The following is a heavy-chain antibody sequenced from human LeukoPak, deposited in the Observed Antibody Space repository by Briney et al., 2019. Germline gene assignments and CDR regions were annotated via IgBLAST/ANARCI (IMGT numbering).Heavy chain of an antibody. D-gene: IGHD2-15*01. CDR2: INPNSGGT. Sequence: GASVKVSCKASGYTFTGYHMHWVRQAPGQGLEWMGWINPNSGGTTFAQKFQGRVTMTRDTSISTVYMGLSSLSSDDTAVYYCTRGVLLQGRGAFDIWGQGTTVTVSS. V-gene: IGHV1-2*02. CDR1: GYTFTGYH. CDR3: TRGVLLQGRGAFDI. J-gene: IGHJ3*02.